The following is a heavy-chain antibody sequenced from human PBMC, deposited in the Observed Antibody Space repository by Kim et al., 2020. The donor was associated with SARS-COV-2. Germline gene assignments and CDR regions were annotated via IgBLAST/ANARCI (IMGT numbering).Heavy chain of an antibody. CDR2: LRGGGDTT. V-gene: IGHV3-23*01. J-gene: IGHJ1*01. D-gene: IGHD6-19*01. CDR3: AKVTSGSSGWFEYFQQ. Sequence: GGSLRLSYAASGFTFNNYAMSWVRQAPGKGLEWVSGLRGGGDTTSYADSVKGRFTISRDNSKNTLYLQMNSLRGEDTAVYYCAKVTSGSSGWFEYFQQWGQGTLVTVSS. CDR1: GFTFNNYA.